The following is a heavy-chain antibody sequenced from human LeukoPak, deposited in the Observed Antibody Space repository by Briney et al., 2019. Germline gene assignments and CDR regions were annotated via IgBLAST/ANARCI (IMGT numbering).Heavy chain of an antibody. CDR1: GFIFTDYG. D-gene: IGHD2-2*01. CDR3: ARTVYDLRGQLLIPGFDS. Sequence: GGSLRLSCATSGFIFTDYGVHWVRQTPGKGLEWVAAVSSDGLETDYADSVKGRFTLSRDNSKNLLYLQMTNLRPDDTAVYYCARTVYDLRGQLLIPGFDSWGQGTLVTVSS. J-gene: IGHJ4*02. CDR2: VSSDGLET. V-gene: IGHV3-30*01.